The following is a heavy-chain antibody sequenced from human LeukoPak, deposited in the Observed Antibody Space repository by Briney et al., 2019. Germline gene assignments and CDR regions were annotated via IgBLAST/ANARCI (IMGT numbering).Heavy chain of an antibody. CDR3: ARALYSDSSGYYPGLDH. V-gene: IGHV1-18*01. D-gene: IGHD3-22*01. CDR1: GCTFTSYG. CDR2: ISSYNGDT. Sequence: ASVKVSCKASGCTFTSYGISWVRQAPGQGLEWVGWISSYNGDTNYARRFQGRVTMTTDTSTKTSHMELRNLGSDDTAVYYCARALYSDSSGYYPGLDHWGQGTLVTVSS. J-gene: IGHJ4*02.